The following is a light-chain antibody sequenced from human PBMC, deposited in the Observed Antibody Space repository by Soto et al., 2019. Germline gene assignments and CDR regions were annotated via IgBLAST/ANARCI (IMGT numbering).Light chain of an antibody. CDR2: GTS. CDR3: QQYDISPRP. V-gene: IGKV3-20*01. J-gene: IGKJ1*01. CDR1: QSVNSRY. Sequence: EVVLTQFPGTLSLSPGERATLSCRASQSVNSRYLAWYQQKPGQAPRLLIYGTSSRATGIPDRFSVSGSGTDFTLTISRLEPEDFAVYYCQQYDISPRPFGQGTKVEIK.